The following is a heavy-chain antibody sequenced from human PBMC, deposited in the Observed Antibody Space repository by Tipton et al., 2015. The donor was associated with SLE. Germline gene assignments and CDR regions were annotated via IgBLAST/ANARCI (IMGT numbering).Heavy chain of an antibody. CDR3: ARGIEQYLSTGVRRVGGSYFDK. J-gene: IGHJ4*02. V-gene: IGHV3-7*01. Sequence: QLVQSGGGVVQPGGSLRLSCAASGFTFNSYWMTWVRQAPGKGLEWVANIKQDGSERYYVDSVKGRLTISRDNAKNSLYLQMNSLRAEDTAMYYCARGIEQYLSTGVRRVGGSYFDKWGQGTLATVSA. D-gene: IGHD3-10*02. CDR2: IKQDGSER. CDR1: GFTFNSYW.